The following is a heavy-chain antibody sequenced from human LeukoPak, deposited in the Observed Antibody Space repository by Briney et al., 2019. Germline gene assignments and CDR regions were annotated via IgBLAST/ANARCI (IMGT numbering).Heavy chain of an antibody. J-gene: IGHJ4*02. CDR3: ARGRGFVVSYDFWSKPFDY. V-gene: IGHV4-34*01. D-gene: IGHD3-3*01. Sequence: SETLSLTCTVSGGSISSYYWSWIRQPPGKGLEWIGEINHSGSTNYNPSLKSRVTISVDTSKNQFSLKLSSVTAADTAVYYCARGRGFVVSYDFWSKPFDYWGQGTLVTVSS. CDR1: GGSISSYY. CDR2: INHSGST.